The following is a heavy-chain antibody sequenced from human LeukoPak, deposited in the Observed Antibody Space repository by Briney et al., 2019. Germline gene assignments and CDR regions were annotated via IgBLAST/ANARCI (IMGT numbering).Heavy chain of an antibody. CDR1: GFTFSSYA. Sequence: AGGSLRLSCAAPGFTFSSYAMHWVRQAPGKGLEWVTVISYDGSNKYYADSVKGRFTISRDNSKNTLYLQMNSLRAEDTAVYYCARGGRITTQRLTTDYYYYMDVWGKGTTVTVSS. J-gene: IGHJ6*03. CDR3: ARGGRITTQRLTTDYYYYMDV. V-gene: IGHV3-30*04. CDR2: ISYDGSNK. D-gene: IGHD3-10*01.